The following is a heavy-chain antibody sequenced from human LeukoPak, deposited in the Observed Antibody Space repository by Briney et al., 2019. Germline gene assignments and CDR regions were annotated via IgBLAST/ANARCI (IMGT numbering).Heavy chain of an antibody. D-gene: IGHD1-14*01. CDR2: IYYSGST. CDR3: ARNNATFDY. V-gene: IGHV4-39*01. Sequence: SETLSLTCTVSGGSISSSSYYWGWIRQPPGKGLEWIGSIYYSGSTYHNPSLKSRVTISVDTSKNQFSLKLSSVTAADTAVYYCARNNATFDYWGQGTLVTVSS. CDR1: GGSISSSSYY. J-gene: IGHJ4*02.